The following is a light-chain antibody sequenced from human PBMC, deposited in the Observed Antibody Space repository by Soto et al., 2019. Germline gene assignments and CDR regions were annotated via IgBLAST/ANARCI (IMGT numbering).Light chain of an antibody. Sequence: EIVLTQSPGTLSLSPGERATLSCRASQSVGTYLAWYQQKPGQAPRLLIYGTSSRATGIPDRFSGSGSGTDFTLTISRLEPEDFAVYYCQQYGNSLWTFGQGTKVDI. CDR2: GTS. CDR1: QSVGTY. CDR3: QQYGNSLWT. V-gene: IGKV3-20*01. J-gene: IGKJ1*01.